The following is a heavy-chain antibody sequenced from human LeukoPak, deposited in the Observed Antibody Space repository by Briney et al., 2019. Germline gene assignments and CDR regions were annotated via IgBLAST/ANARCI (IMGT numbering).Heavy chain of an antibody. V-gene: IGHV3-21*01. CDR1: GFTVSSND. J-gene: IGHJ5*02. CDR3: ARGATDTTRWFDP. D-gene: IGHD1-7*01. CDR2: ISRTSEST. Sequence: PGGSLRLSCAASGFTVSSNDMSWVRQAPGKGLEWVSIISRTSESTFYADSVKGRFTISRDNAKNSLYLQMNGLRAEDTAAYYCARGATDTTRWFDPWGQGTLVTVSS.